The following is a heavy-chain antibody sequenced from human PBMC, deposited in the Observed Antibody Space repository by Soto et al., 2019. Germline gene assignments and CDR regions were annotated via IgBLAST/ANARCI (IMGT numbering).Heavy chain of an antibody. CDR1: GYIFTTYS. J-gene: IGHJ5*02. CDR3: AREAFGVHASWFAP. CDR2: ISAYNGNT. V-gene: IGHV1-18*01. D-gene: IGHD2-2*01. Sequence: QVQMVQSGTEVKKPGASVKVSCKASGYIFTTYSIAWVRQAPGQGLEWMGWISAYNGNTNYAQKFQGRVTMTTDTSTHTAYMELRSLRSDDTAVYFCAREAFGVHASWFAPWGQGTLVTVSS.